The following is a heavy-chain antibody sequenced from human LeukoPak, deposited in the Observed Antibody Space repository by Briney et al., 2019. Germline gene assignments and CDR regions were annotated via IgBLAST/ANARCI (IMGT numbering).Heavy chain of an antibody. CDR3: AKGGGYEAQYYYYYLDV. J-gene: IGHJ6*03. Sequence: PGGSLRLSCAASGFTFSSYAMHWVRQAPGKGLEWVAVISYDGSNKYYADSVKGRFTISRDNSKNTLYLQMKSLRAEDTAEYYCAKGGGYEAQYYYYYLDVWGKGTTVTISS. CDR1: GFTFSSYA. CDR2: ISYDGSNK. D-gene: IGHD5-12*01. V-gene: IGHV3-30*04.